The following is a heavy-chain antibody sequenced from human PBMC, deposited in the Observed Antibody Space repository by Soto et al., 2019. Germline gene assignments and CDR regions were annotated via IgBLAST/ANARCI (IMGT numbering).Heavy chain of an antibody. Sequence: SETLSLTCAVYGEPFSGYYWSWIRQAPGKGLEWIGEINHSGSTNYNPSLKSRVTISVDTSKNQFSLKLNSVTGADTAVYYCARSDFWSGCLDYWGQGTLVTVSS. CDR1: GEPFSGYY. D-gene: IGHD3-3*01. V-gene: IGHV4-34*01. CDR2: INHSGST. J-gene: IGHJ4*02. CDR3: ARSDFWSGCLDY.